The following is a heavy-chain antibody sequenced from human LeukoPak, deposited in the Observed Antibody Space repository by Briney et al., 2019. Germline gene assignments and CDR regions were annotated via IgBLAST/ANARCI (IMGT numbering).Heavy chain of an antibody. V-gene: IGHV4-59*01. CDR3: VRDQSEFDS. CDR1: GGSIKTYY. J-gene: IGHJ4*02. CDR2: IHYSGST. Sequence: PSETLSLTCSVSGGSIKTYYWTWIRQPPGKGLEWIGYIHYSGSTDSNPSLMDRVTISLDTSKSQFSLELRSVTAADTAVYYCVRDQSEFDSWGQGTVVTVSS.